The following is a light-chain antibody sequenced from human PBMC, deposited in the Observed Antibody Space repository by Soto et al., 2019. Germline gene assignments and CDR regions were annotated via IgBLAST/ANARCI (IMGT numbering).Light chain of an antibody. V-gene: IGKV1-33*01. Sequence: DIQMTQSPSSLSASVGQRVTITCQASQDISNHLIWYQQKPGKAPKFLIYDASNLETGVPSRFSGSRSGTDFTFSISSLQPEDVATYFCQQSHILPRTFGPGTKVGIK. CDR3: QQSHILPRT. CDR2: DAS. CDR1: QDISNH. J-gene: IGKJ3*01.